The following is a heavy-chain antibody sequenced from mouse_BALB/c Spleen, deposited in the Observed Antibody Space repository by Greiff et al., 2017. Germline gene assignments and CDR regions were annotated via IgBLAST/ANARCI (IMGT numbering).Heavy chain of an antibody. Sequence: EVHLVESGGDLVKPGGSLKLSCAASGFTFSSYGMSWVRQTPDKRLEWVATISSGGSYTYYTDSVKGRVTISRDNAKNTLYLQMRSLKSEDTAMYYCEREYDYYWYFDDWGEGTTVTVSS. CDR2: ISSGGSYT. D-gene: IGHD2-4*01. J-gene: IGHJ1*01. V-gene: IGHV5-6*01. CDR3: EREYDYYWYFDD. CDR1: GFTFSSYG.